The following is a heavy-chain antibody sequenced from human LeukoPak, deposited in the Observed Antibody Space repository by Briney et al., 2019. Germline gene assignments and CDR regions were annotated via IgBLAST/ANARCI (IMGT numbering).Heavy chain of an antibody. CDR2: IYHSGST. Sequence: SETLSLTCTVSGGSISSSSYSWSWIRQPPGKGLEWIGYIYHSGSTYYNPSLKSRVTISVDRSKNQFSLKLSSVTAADTAVYYCARWGRYCSGGSCSGFAFDSWGQGTLVTVSS. CDR1: GGSISSSSYS. J-gene: IGHJ4*02. CDR3: ARWGRYCSGGSCSGFAFDS. V-gene: IGHV4-30-2*01. D-gene: IGHD2-15*01.